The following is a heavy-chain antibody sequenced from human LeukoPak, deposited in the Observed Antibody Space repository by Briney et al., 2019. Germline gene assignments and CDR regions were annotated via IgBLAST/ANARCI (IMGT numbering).Heavy chain of an antibody. D-gene: IGHD3-9*01. V-gene: IGHV4-59*01. CDR3: ARSLMYYDFLTGYSPQNFDY. CDR2: IHYSGST. CDR1: GDSISAYY. J-gene: IGHJ4*02. Sequence: SETLSLTCTGSGDSISAYYWSWIRQPPGKGLEWVGYIHYSGSTSYNPSLKSRVTISVDPSKTLFSLRLNSVTAADTAVYYCARSLMYYDFLTGYSPQNFDYWGQGTLVTVSS.